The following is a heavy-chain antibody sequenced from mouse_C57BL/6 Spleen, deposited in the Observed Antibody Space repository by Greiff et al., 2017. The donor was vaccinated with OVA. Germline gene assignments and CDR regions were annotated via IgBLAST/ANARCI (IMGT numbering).Heavy chain of an antibody. J-gene: IGHJ4*01. CDR1: GFNIKDSY. D-gene: IGHD2-2*01. V-gene: IGHV14-2*01. CDR2: IDPEDGET. Sequence: VHVKQSGAELVKPGASVKLSCTASGFNIKDSYMHWVKQRTEQGLEWIGRIDPEDGETKYAPKFQGKATITADTSSNTAYLQLSSLTSEDTAVYYCASLWLRLDFYAMDYWGQGTSVTVSS. CDR3: ASLWLRLDFYAMDY.